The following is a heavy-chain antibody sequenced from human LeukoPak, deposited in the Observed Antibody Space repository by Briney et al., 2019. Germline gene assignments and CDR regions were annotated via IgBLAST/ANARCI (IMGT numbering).Heavy chain of an antibody. Sequence: ASVTVSCKASGYTFTVYYMHWVRQAPGQGLEWMGWINPNSGGTNYAQKFQGRVTMTRDTSISTAYMELSRLRSDDTAVYYCARVRYSGYANYYYYGMDVWGQGTTVTVSS. CDR2: INPNSGGT. J-gene: IGHJ6*02. D-gene: IGHD5-12*01. V-gene: IGHV1-2*02. CDR3: ARVRYSGYANYYYYGMDV. CDR1: GYTFTVYY.